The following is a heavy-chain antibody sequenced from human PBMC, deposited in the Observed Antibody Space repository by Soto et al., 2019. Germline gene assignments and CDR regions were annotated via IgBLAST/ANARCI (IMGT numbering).Heavy chain of an antibody. V-gene: IGHV4-34*01. J-gene: IGHJ4*02. CDR2: INHSGST. Sequence: SETLSLTCAVYGGSFSGYYWSWIRQPPGKGLEWIGEINHSGSTNYNPSLKSRVTISVDTSKNQFSLKLSSVTAADTAVYYCARGRGKFDDWGQGTLVTVSS. CDR1: GGSFSGYY. CDR3: ARGRGKFDD. D-gene: IGHD1-26*01.